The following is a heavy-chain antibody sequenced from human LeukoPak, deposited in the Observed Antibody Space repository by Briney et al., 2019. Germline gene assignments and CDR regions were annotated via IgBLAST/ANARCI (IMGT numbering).Heavy chain of an antibody. D-gene: IGHD7-27*01. V-gene: IGHV3-53*01. CDR3: TRNWGSDNWFDP. CDR2: IYSGGST. Sequence: GGSLRLSCAGSGFTFSSYAMTWVRQAPGKGLEWVSVIYSGGSTYYADSVKGRFTISRDNSKNTLYLQMNSLRAEDTAVYYCTRNWGSDNWFDPWGQGTLVTVSS. CDR1: GFTFSSYA. J-gene: IGHJ5*02.